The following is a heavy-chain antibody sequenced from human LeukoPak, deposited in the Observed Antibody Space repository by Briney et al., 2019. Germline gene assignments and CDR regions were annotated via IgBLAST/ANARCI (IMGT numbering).Heavy chain of an antibody. D-gene: IGHD1-1*01. CDR1: GYTFTSYG. Sequence: ASVKVSCKASGYTFTSYGITWVRQAPGQGLEWMGWINGHNGNTHYAQNLQDRITMTTDTSSTTVYMELRSLKSDDTAAYYCAKAPSAHWPSDYWGQGTLVTVSS. V-gene: IGHV1-18*01. J-gene: IGHJ4*02. CDR3: AKAPSAHWPSDY. CDR2: INGHNGNT.